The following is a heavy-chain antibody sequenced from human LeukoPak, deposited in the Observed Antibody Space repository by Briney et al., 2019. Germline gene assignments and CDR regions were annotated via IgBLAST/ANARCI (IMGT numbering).Heavy chain of an antibody. CDR3: ARSEVGATGSDAFDI. V-gene: IGHV3-74*01. CDR2: INTDGSST. D-gene: IGHD1-26*01. J-gene: IGHJ3*02. CDR1: GFTFSSYW. Sequence: GGSLRLSCAASGFTFSSYWMHWVRQAPGKGLVWVSRINTDGSSTSYADSVKGRFTISRDNAKNTLYLQMNSLRAEDTAVYYCARSEVGATGSDAFDIWGQGTMVTVSS.